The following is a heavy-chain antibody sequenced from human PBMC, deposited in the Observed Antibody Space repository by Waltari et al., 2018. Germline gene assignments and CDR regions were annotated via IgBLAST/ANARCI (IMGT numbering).Heavy chain of an antibody. CDR1: GGSFSGYY. CDR2: SSLSGST. CDR3: AREKIEYGSGYYYVGWDY. Sequence: QVQLQQWGAGLLKPSETLSLTCAVYGGSFSGYYWSWIRKRPGQGLEWVGESSLSGSTNLYPYLKIRLTISVDTAKIQFYLKLRSVTAADTAVYYCAREKIEYGSGYYYVGWDYWVQGTLVTVSS. V-gene: IGHV4-34*01. J-gene: IGHJ4*02. D-gene: IGHD3-22*01.